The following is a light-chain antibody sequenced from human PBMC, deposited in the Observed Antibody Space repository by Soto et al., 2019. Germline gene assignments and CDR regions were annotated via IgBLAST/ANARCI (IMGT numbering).Light chain of an antibody. CDR2: DAS. J-gene: IGKJ2*01. CDR1: QRISGW. CDR3: QQYDSHPYT. V-gene: IGKV1-5*01. Sequence: DIQMTQSPSTLSASVGDSVTITCRASQRISGWVAWLQQRPGKAPKFLIYDASTLRNGVPSRFSGRGSGTEFTLTISSLQPDDFATYYCQQYDSHPYTFGQGTK.